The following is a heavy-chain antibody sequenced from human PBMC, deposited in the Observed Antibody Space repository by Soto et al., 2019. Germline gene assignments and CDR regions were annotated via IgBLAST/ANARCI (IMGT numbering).Heavy chain of an antibody. D-gene: IGHD7-27*01. CDR3: ARASTGAHWYFDL. CDR1: GYTFTSYY. J-gene: IGHJ2*01. V-gene: IGHV1-46*01. CDR2: INPSGGST. Sequence: QVQLVQSGAEVKKPGASVKVSCKASGYTFTSYYMHWVRQAPGQGLEWMGIINPSGGSTSYAQKFEGRVTMTRDKSTSTVYMELSSLRSEDTAVYYCARASTGAHWYFDLWGRGPLVTVSS.